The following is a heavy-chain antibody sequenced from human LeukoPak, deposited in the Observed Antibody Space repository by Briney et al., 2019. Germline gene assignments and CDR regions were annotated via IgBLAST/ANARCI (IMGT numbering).Heavy chain of an antibody. CDR3: ARTVGATGAFDI. CDR2: ISAYNGST. V-gene: IGHV1-18*01. J-gene: IGHJ3*02. D-gene: IGHD1-26*01. Sequence: ASVKLSCTASGYTFINYGLTWVRQAPGQGFQWMGWISAYNGSTNYAQKFQGRVTMPTDPSTSTAYMELRSLTSNDTAVYYCARTVGATGAFDIWGQGTMVIVSS. CDR1: GYTFINYG.